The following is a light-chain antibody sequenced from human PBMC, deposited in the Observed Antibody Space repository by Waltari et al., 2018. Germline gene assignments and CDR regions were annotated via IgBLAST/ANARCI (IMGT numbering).Light chain of an antibody. CDR2: EGS. J-gene: IGLJ3*02. Sequence: QSALTQPASVSGSLGQSITISCTGASRDVGSFHLVSWYQQYPGKAPQLVIYEGSERPSGVSPRFSGSMSGNTASLTISGLQTEDEADYYCMSYSRAGGTRVFGGGTKLTVL. V-gene: IGLV2-14*02. CDR1: SRDVGSFHL. CDR3: MSYSRAGGTRV.